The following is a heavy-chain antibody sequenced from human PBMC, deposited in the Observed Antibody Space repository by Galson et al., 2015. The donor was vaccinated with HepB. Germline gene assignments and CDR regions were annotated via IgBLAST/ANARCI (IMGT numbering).Heavy chain of an antibody. J-gene: IGHJ6*03. V-gene: IGHV3-23*05. CDR3: ARGSPTSFYYYYMDV. Sequence: SLRLSCAASGFTFSSYGMHWVRQAPGRGLQWVSAISKNDISTHYAVPVKGRFTISRQKSKNVVVLQMNRLKVEDTAVYYCARGSPTSFYYYYMDVWGKGTTVTVSS. CDR1: GFTFSSYG. CDR2: ISKNDIST.